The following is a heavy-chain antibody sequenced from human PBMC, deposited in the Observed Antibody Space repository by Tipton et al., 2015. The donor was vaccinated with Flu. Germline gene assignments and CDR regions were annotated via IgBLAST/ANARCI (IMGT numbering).Heavy chain of an antibody. CDR2: IYSGGST. J-gene: IGHJ1*01. D-gene: IGHD6-19*01. CDR3: ARERYSSGWLEYFQN. CDR1: GGSIVSSGHY. Sequence: TLSLTCSVYGGSIVSSGHYWVWVRQPAGKGLEWIGRIYSGGSTNYNPSLKRRVTMSIDSSKNQLSLKMTSVTAADTALYFCARERYSSGWLEYFQNWGQGTLVTVSS. V-gene: IGHV4-61*02.